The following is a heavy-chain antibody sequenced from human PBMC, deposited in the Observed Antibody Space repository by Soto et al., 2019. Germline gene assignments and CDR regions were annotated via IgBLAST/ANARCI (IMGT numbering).Heavy chain of an antibody. D-gene: IGHD2-2*01. V-gene: IGHV3-11*01. J-gene: IGHJ5*02. CDR3: ARVPAAYNWFDP. CDR2: ISSSGSTI. CDR1: GFTFSDYY. Sequence: GSLRLSCAASGFTFSDYYMSWIRQAPGKGLEWVSYISSSGSTIYYADSVKGRFTISRDNAKNSLYLQMNSLRAEDTAVYYCARVPAAYNWFDPWGQGTLVTVSS.